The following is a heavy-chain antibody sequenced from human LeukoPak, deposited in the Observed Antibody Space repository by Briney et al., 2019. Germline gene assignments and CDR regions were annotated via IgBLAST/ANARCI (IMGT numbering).Heavy chain of an antibody. Sequence: GGSLRLSCAASGFTFDDDAMHWVRHAPGKGLEWVSLISWDGGSTYYADSVKGRFTISRDNSKNSLYLQMNSLRAEDTALYYCAKDHRRARFSGWYDAFDIWGQGTMVTVSS. CDR1: GFTFDDDA. CDR2: ISWDGGST. D-gene: IGHD6-19*01. CDR3: AKDHRRARFSGWYDAFDI. J-gene: IGHJ3*02. V-gene: IGHV3-43D*03.